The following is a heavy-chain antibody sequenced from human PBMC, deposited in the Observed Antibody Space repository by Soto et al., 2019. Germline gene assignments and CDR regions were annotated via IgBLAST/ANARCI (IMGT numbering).Heavy chain of an antibody. CDR1: GGSISSGGYY. J-gene: IGHJ4*02. CDR2: IYNSGST. V-gene: IGHV4-31*03. CDR3: ARLLGYYDILTGYTTYYFDY. D-gene: IGHD3-9*01. Sequence: KPSETLSLTCTVFGGSISSGGYYWSWIRQHTGKGLEWIGYIYNSGSTYYHPSLNSRVTISVDTSKNQFSLKLSSVTAADTAVYYCARLLGYYDILTGYTTYYFDYWGQGILVTVSS.